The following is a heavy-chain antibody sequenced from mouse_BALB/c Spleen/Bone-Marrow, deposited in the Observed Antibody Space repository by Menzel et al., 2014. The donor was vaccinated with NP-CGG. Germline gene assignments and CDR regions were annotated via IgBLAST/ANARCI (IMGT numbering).Heavy chain of an antibody. J-gene: IGHJ2*01. Sequence: VKLMESGAELAKPGASVKMSCKASGYTFTSYWMHWVKQRPGQGLEWIGYINPSTGYTEYNQKFKDKATLTADKSSSTAYMQLSSLTSEDSAVYYCARSRTGTYFDYWGRGTTLTVSS. D-gene: IGHD4-1*01. V-gene: IGHV1-7*01. CDR3: ARSRTGTYFDY. CDR2: INPSTGYT. CDR1: GYTFTSYW.